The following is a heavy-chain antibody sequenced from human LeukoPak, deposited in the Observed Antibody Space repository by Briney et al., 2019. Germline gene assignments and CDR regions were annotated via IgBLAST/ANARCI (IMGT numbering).Heavy chain of an antibody. V-gene: IGHV3-23*01. CDR2: ISSSGGTT. Sequence: GGSLRLSCAGSGFTFSSDAMTWVRQAPGKGLEWVSVISSSGGTTYYSDSVKGRFIISRDNSKNTLYLQMNSLRAEDTAVYYCAKAGIAVPATPEYCGQGTQVTVSS. D-gene: IGHD6-19*01. J-gene: IGHJ4*02. CDR3: AKAGIAVPATPEY. CDR1: GFTFSSDA.